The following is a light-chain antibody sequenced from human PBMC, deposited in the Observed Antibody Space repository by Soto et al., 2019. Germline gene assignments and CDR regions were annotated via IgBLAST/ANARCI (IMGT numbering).Light chain of an antibody. CDR1: SSDVGGYNY. CDR2: EVS. V-gene: IGLV2-8*01. J-gene: IGLJ1*01. Sequence: QSVLTQPPSASGSPGQSVTISCTGTSSDVGGYNYVSWYQQHPGKAPKLMIYEVSKRPSGVPDRISGSKSGTSASLAISGLQSDDEADYYCAAWDDSLNGRVFGTGTKLTVL. CDR3: AAWDDSLNGRV.